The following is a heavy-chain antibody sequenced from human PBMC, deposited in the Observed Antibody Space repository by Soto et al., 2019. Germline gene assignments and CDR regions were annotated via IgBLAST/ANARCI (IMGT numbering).Heavy chain of an antibody. CDR1: GYTFTSYG. Sequence: GASVKVSCKASGYTFTSYGISWVRPAPGQGLEWMGWISAYNGNTNYAQKLQGRVTMTTDTSTSTAYMELRSLRSDDTAVYYCAREGPAAIDNWFDPWGQGTLVTVSS. CDR2: ISAYNGNT. CDR3: AREGPAAIDNWFDP. V-gene: IGHV1-18*01. D-gene: IGHD2-2*01. J-gene: IGHJ5*02.